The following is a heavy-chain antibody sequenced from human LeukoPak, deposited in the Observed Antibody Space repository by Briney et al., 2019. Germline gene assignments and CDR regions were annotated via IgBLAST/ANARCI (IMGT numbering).Heavy chain of an antibody. CDR2: IWYDGSNK. CDR3: ARSPGTGEDSPFDY. D-gene: IGHD6-6*01. Sequence: TGGSLRLSCAASGFTFSSYGMHWVRQAPGKGLEWVAVIWYDGSNKYYADSVKGRFTISRDNSKNTLYLQMNSLRAEDTAVYYCARSPGTGEDSPFDYWGQGTLVTVSS. J-gene: IGHJ4*02. CDR1: GFTFSSYG. V-gene: IGHV3-33*08.